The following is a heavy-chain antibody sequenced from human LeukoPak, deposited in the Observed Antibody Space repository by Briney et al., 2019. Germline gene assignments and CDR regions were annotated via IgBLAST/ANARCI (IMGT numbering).Heavy chain of an antibody. CDR2: IKLDASER. J-gene: IGHJ4*02. CDR1: GFSFSDSW. D-gene: IGHD1-1*01. V-gene: IGHV3-7*01. CDR3: VYFGTTGRRGEKNDY. Sequence: GGSLRLSCAASGFSFSDSWMNWVRQAPGKGLEWVANIKLDASERYYVDSVKGRFAISRDNAKNTLYLQMNSLRAEDTAVYYCVYFGTTGRRGEKNDYWGQGTLVTVSS.